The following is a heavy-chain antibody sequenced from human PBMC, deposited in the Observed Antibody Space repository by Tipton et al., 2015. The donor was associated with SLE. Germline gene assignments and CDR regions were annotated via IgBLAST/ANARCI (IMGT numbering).Heavy chain of an antibody. CDR2: IYYSGST. CDR3: ASVPGYYDSSGTDAFDM. V-gene: IGHV4-59*01. CDR1: GGSISSYY. J-gene: IGHJ3*02. D-gene: IGHD3-22*01. Sequence: LRLSCTVSGGSISSYYWSWIRQPPGKGLEWIGYIYYSGSTNYNPSLKSRVTISVDTSKNQFSLKLSSVTAADTAVYYCASVPGYYDSSGTDAFDMWGQGKRVTVPS.